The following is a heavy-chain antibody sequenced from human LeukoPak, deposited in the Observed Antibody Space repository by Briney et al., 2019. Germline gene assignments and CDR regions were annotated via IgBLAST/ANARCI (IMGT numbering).Heavy chain of an antibody. J-gene: IGHJ4*02. Sequence: GGSLRLSCAASGFTFSSYGMHWVRQAPGKGLEWVSSISSSSSYIYYADSVKGRFTISRDNAKNSLYLQMNSLRAEDTAVYYCARGLKSEHFDYWGQGTLVTVSS. D-gene: IGHD3-22*01. CDR2: ISSSSSYI. CDR3: ARGLKSEHFDY. CDR1: GFTFSSYG. V-gene: IGHV3-21*01.